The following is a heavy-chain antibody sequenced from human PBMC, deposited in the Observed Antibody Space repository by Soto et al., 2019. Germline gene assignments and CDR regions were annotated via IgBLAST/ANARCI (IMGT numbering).Heavy chain of an antibody. CDR1: GFTFSSYA. Sequence: QVQLVESGGGVVQPGRSLRLSCAASGFTFSSYAMHWVRQAPGKGLELVAVISYDGSNKYYADSVKGRFTISRDNSKNTLYLQMNSLRAEDTAVYYCARALDVDIVATRDYYYGMHVWGQGTTVTVSS. V-gene: IGHV3-30-3*01. D-gene: IGHD5-12*01. J-gene: IGHJ6*02. CDR2: ISYDGSNK. CDR3: ARALDVDIVATRDYYYGMHV.